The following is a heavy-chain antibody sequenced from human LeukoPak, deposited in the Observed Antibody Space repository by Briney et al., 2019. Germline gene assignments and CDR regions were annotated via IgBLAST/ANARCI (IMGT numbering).Heavy chain of an antibody. Sequence: GGSLRLSCAASGFTFSSYAMHWVRQAPGKGLEWVAVISYDGSNKYYADSVKGRFTISRDNSKNTLYLQMNSLRAEDTAVYYCARDHYDFWSGYYFSYYYYYGMDVRGQGTTVTVSS. CDR3: ARDHYDFWSGYYFSYYYYYGMDV. J-gene: IGHJ6*02. D-gene: IGHD3-3*01. CDR1: GFTFSSYA. CDR2: ISYDGSNK. V-gene: IGHV3-30-3*01.